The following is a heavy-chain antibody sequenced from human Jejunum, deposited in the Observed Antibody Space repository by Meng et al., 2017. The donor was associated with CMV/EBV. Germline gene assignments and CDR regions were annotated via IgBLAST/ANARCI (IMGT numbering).Heavy chain of an antibody. CDR3: ARGGGGTILSYYGMDV. V-gene: IGHV3-30-3*01. CDR1: LRNYA. J-gene: IGHJ6*02. CDR2: ISFNGGNT. D-gene: IGHD1-1*01. Sequence: LRNYAVHWVRQAPGKGLERVAVISFNGGNTYYADSVKGRFTLSRDNSKNTLDLQMNSLRPDDTAVYYCARGGGGTILSYYGMDVWGQGTTVTVSS.